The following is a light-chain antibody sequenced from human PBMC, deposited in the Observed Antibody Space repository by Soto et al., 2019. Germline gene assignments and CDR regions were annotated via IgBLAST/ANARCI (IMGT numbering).Light chain of an antibody. CDR2: GAS. CDR3: XXXXNWPPT. J-gene: IGKJ5*01. V-gene: IGKV3-15*01. CDR1: QSVSGN. Sequence: EIVMTQSPATLSVSPGERATLSCRASQSVSGNLAWYQQKPGQAPRLLIYGASTRATGIPARFSGSGSGTDFTLTISSLQSEXXXLXXXXXXXNWPPTFGQGTRLEIK.